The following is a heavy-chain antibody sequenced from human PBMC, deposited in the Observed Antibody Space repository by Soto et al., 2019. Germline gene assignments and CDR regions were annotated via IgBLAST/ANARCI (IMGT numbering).Heavy chain of an antibody. J-gene: IGHJ4*02. CDR1: GFTFSGYV. Sequence: PGGSLRLSCAASGFTFSGYVMTWVRQAPGKGLEWVSAISGSGTTYYADSVKGRFTISRDNSKNTLYLQMNSLRAEDTAVYYCVKGTTSQGGYDYWGQGTLVTVSS. CDR3: VKGTTSQGGYDY. D-gene: IGHD4-4*01. CDR2: ISGSGTT. V-gene: IGHV3-23*01.